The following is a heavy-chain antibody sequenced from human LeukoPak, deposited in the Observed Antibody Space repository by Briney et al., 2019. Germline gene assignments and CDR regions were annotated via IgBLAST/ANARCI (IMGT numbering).Heavy chain of an antibody. V-gene: IGHV1-8*01. J-gene: IGHJ6*02. Sequence: ASVKVSCKASGYTFTSYDINWVRQATGQGLEWMGWMNPNSGNTGYAQKFQGRVTMTRNTSISTAYMELSSLRSEDTAVYYCARGAFLLFLEWLYGMDVWGQGTTVTVPS. CDR1: GYTFTSYD. CDR3: ARGAFLLFLEWLYGMDV. D-gene: IGHD3-3*01. CDR2: MNPNSGNT.